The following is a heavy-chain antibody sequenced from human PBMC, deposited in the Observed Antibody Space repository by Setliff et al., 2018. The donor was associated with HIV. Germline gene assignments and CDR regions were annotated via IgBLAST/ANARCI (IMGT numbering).Heavy chain of an antibody. CDR3: AKHGFERKSPYNWFDS. CDR1: GYRFSDNW. J-gene: IGHJ5*01. V-gene: IGHV5-51*01. D-gene: IGHD3-16*01. CDR2: IYPGDSDT. Sequence: GESLKISCKGSGYRFSDNWIGWVRQMPGKGLEWMGIIYPGDSDTRYSPSFQGQVTISADKSINTAYMRWRGLRASDTAMYFCAKHGFERKSPYNWFDSWGQGTLVTVSS.